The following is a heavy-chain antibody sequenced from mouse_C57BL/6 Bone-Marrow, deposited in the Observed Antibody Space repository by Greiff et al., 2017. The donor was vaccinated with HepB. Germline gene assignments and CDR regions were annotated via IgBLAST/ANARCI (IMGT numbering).Heavy chain of an antibody. D-gene: IGHD1-1*01. J-gene: IGHJ3*01. V-gene: IGHV1-82*01. CDR2: IYPGDGDT. CDR3: ARGPYYGSSSFAY. Sequence: VQLQQSGPELVKPGASVKISCKASGYALSSSWMNWVKQRPGKGLEWIGRIYPGDGDTNYNGKFKGKATLTADKSSSKAYMQLSSLTSEDSAVYFCARGPYYGSSSFAYWGQVTLVTVSA. CDR1: GYALSSSW.